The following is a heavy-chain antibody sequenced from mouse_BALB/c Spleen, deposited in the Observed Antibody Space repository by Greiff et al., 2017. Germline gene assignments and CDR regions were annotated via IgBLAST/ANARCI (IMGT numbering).Heavy chain of an antibody. Sequence: VQVVESGPGLVQPSQSLSITCTVSGFSLTSYGVHWVRQSPGKGLEWLGVIWSGGSTDYNAAFISRLSISKDNSKSQVFFKMNSLQANDTAIYYCARGDYYGSSYGWFAYWGQGTLVTVSA. D-gene: IGHD1-1*01. CDR2: IWSGGST. V-gene: IGHV2-2*02. J-gene: IGHJ3*01. CDR3: ARGDYYGSSYGWFAY. CDR1: GFSLTSYG.